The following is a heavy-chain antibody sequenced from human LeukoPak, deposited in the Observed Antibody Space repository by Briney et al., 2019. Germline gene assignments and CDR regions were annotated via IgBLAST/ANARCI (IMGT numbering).Heavy chain of an antibody. D-gene: IGHD3-16*02. CDR1: TFTFSDYG. CDR3: ARDGYDYVWGSYRAPFDY. CDR2: ISSSSSYI. Sequence: GGSLRLSCVGSTFTFSDYGMHWVRQAPGKGLEWVSSISSSSSYIYYADSVKGRFTVSRDNAKNSLYLQMNSLRAEDTAVYYCARDGYDYVWGSYRAPFDYWGQGTLVTVSS. J-gene: IGHJ4*02. V-gene: IGHV3-21*01.